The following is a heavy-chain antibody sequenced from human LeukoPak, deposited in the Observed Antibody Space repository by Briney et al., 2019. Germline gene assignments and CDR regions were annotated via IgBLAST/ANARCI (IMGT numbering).Heavy chain of an antibody. D-gene: IGHD3-9*01. CDR2: INSDGSST. CDR1: GFTFSSYW. J-gene: IGHJ4*02. CDR3: VRVWDYDILTGLTTDFDY. V-gene: IGHV3-74*01. Sequence: PGGSLRLSCAASGFTFSSYWMHWVRQAPGKGLVWVSRINSDGSSTSYADSVKGRFTISRDNAKNTLYLQMNSLRAEDTAVYYCVRVWDYDILTGLTTDFDYWGQGTLVTVSS.